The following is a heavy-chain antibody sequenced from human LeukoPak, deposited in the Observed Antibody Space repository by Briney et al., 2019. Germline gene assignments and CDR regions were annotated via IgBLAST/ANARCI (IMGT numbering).Heavy chain of an antibody. Sequence: ASVKVSCKASGYTFTSYDINWVRQATGQGLEWMGWMNPNSGNTGYAQKFQGRVTMTRNTSISTAYMELRSLRSDDTAVYYCARDGSSSWYDWFDPWGQGTLVTVSS. J-gene: IGHJ5*02. CDR1: GYTFTSYD. D-gene: IGHD6-13*01. V-gene: IGHV1-8*01. CDR3: ARDGSSSWYDWFDP. CDR2: MNPNSGNT.